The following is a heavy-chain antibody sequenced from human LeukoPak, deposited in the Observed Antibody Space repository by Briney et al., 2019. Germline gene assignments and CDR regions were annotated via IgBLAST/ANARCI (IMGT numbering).Heavy chain of an antibody. CDR2: INHSGST. Sequence: PSETLSLTCAVYGGSFSGYYWSWIRQPPGKGLEWIGEINHSGSTNYNPSLKSRATISVDTSKNQFSLKLSSVTAADTAVYYCARGRLYSYVARDWFDPWGQGTLVAVSS. J-gene: IGHJ5*02. D-gene: IGHD5-18*01. V-gene: IGHV4-34*01. CDR3: ARGRLYSYVARDWFDP. CDR1: GGSFSGYY.